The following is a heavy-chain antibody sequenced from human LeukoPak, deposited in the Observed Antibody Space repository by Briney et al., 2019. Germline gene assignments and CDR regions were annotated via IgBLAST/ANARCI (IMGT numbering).Heavy chain of an antibody. CDR2: IVVGSGNT. CDR3: ARDPTIAAVPTAFDI. Sequence: SVKVSCKASGFTFTSSAMQWVRQARGQRLEWIGWIVVGSGNTNYAQKFQERVTITRDMSTSTAYMELSSLRSEDTAVYYCARDPTIAAVPTAFDIWGQGTMVTVSS. V-gene: IGHV1-58*02. CDR1: GFTFTSSA. D-gene: IGHD6-13*01. J-gene: IGHJ3*02.